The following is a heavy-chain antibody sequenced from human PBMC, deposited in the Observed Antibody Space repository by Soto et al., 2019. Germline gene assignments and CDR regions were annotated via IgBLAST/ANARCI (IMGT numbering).Heavy chain of an antibody. J-gene: IGHJ5*02. CDR1: GGSISSSNC. CDR2: IYHSGST. CDR3: ARVRMVRRPRGGEWFDP. Sequence: PSETLSLTGAVSGGSISSSNCWSWVRQPPGKGLEWIGEIYHSGSTNYNPSLKSRVTISVDKSKKQFSLKLSSVTAADTAVYYCARVRMVRRPRGGEWFDPWGQGTLVTFCS. V-gene: IGHV4-4*02. D-gene: IGHD5-18*01.